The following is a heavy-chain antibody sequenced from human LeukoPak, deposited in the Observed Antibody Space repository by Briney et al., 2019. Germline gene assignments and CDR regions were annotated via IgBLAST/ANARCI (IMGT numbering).Heavy chain of an antibody. V-gene: IGHV4-38-2*02. CDR2: IYHSGST. CDR3: ARSHTSCSYFDY. J-gene: IGHJ4*02. D-gene: IGHD2-2*01. CDR1: GYSISSGYY. Sequence: SETLSLTCTVSGYSISSGYYWGWIRQPPGKGLEWIGSIYHSGSTYYNLSLKSRVTISVDTSKNQFSLKLSSLTAADTAVYYCARSHTSCSYFDYWGQGTLVTVSS.